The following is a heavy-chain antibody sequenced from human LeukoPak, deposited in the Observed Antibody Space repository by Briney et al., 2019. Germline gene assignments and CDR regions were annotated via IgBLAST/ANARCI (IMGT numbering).Heavy chain of an antibody. CDR3: ARGHVRFDP. CDR2: INQNGVT. J-gene: IGHJ5*02. V-gene: IGHV4-34*01. CDR1: SGSFSGYF. Sequence: SETLSLTCGISSGSFSGYFWSWIRQPPGKGLEWIGEINQNGVTNYNPSLKSRTSISIDTSTKQFSLSMSAVTAADTAVYYCARGHVRFDPWGQGTLVTVSS.